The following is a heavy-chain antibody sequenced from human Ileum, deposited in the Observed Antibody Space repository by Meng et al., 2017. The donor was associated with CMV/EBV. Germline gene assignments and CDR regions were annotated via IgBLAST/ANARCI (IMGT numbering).Heavy chain of an antibody. CDR2: IRSKANSYAT. Sequence: LACAASGFTCSGSAMHWVRQASGKGLEWVGRIRSKANSYATAYAASVKGRFTISRDDSKNTAYQQMNSLKTEDTAVYYCTRWSYAFDYWGQGTLVTVSS. J-gene: IGHJ4*02. CDR1: GFTCSGSA. CDR3: TRWSYAFDY. D-gene: IGHD1-26*01. V-gene: IGHV3-73*01.